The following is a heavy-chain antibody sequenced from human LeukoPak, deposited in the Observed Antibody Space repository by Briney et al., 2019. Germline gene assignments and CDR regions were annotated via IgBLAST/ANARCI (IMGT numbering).Heavy chain of an antibody. CDR3: ARVPYYYDSSGYYGIQHDAFDI. J-gene: IGHJ3*02. D-gene: IGHD3-22*01. CDR1: GCTFSSYA. CDR2: IIPIFGTA. V-gene: IGHV1-69*05. Sequence: SVKVSCQASGCTFSSYAISWVRQAPGQGLEWMGGIIPIFGTANYAQKFQGRVTITTDESTSTAYMELSSLRSEDTAVYYCARVPYYYDSSGYYGIQHDAFDIWGQGTMVTVSS.